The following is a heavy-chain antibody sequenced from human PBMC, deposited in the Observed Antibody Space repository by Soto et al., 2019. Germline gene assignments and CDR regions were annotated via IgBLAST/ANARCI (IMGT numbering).Heavy chain of an antibody. CDR2: IYSGGST. D-gene: IGHD3-22*01. CDR3: ARSLNYYDSSGYFPAHY. CDR1: GFTVSSNY. V-gene: IGHV3-53*01. J-gene: IGHJ4*02. Sequence: GGSLRLSCAASGFTVSSNYMSWVRQAPGKGLEWVSVIYSGGSTYYADSVKGRFTISRDNSKNTLYLQMNSLRAEDTAVYYCARSLNYYDSSGYFPAHYWGQGTLVTVSS.